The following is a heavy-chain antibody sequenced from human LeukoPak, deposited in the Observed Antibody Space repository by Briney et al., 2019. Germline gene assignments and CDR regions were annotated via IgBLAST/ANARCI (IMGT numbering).Heavy chain of an antibody. CDR2: ISYSGST. J-gene: IGHJ4*02. Sequence: SETLSLTCTVSGGSISSYYWSWIRQPPGKGLEWIWYISYSGSTNYNPSLKSRVTISVDTSKNQLSLKLNSVTAADTAVYYCARYIWGSYPTFEDYWGQGSLVTVSS. D-gene: IGHD3-16*02. CDR3: ARYIWGSYPTFEDY. V-gene: IGHV4-59*01. CDR1: GGSISSYY.